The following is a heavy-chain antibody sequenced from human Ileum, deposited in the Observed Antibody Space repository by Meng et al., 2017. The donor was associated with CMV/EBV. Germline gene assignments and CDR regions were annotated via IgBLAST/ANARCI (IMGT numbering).Heavy chain of an antibody. CDR2: IRSKSNSYAT. J-gene: IGHJ4*02. CDR3: TLYGDYFC. CDR1: GFIFSDST. D-gene: IGHD4-17*01. V-gene: IGHV3-73*02. Sequence: EVQLVESGGGLVQPGGSLQLSCAASGFIFSDSTMHWVRQASGKGLEWVGRIRSKSNSYATAYAAAVKGRFTISRDDSKNTAYLQMNSLQIEDTVVYYCTLYGDYFCWGQGTLVTVSS.